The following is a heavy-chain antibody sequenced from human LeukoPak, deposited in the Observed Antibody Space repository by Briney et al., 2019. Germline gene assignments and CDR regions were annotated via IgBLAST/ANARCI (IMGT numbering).Heavy chain of an antibody. V-gene: IGHV4-34*01. J-gene: IGHJ4*02. CDR2: INHSGST. CDR1: GGSFSGYY. CDR3: ARGISVVAGIPYDY. Sequence: SETLSLTCAVYGGSFSGYYWSWLRQPPGKGLEWIGEINHSGSTNYNPSLKSRVTISVDTSKNQFSLKLSSVTAADTAVYYCARGISVVAGIPYDYWGQGTLVTVSS. D-gene: IGHD6-19*01.